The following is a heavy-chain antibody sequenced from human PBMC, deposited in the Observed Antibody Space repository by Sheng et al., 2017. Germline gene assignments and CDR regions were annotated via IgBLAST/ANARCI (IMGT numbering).Heavy chain of an antibody. Sequence: QVQLVQSGAEVKKPGSSVKVSCKASGGTFSSYTISWVRQAPGQGLEWMGRIIPILGIANYAQKFQGRVTITADKSTSTAYMELSSLRSEDTAVYYCAREGQYSYGYDYYYYMDVWGKGTTVTVSS. D-gene: IGHD5-18*01. CDR2: IIPILGIA. J-gene: IGHJ6*03. CDR1: GGTFSSYT. V-gene: IGHV1-69*08. CDR3: AREGQYSYGYDYYYYMDV.